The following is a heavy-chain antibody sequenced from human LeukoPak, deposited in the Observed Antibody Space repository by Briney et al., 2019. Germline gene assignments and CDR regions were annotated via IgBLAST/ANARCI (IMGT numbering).Heavy chain of an antibody. D-gene: IGHD1-1*01. CDR1: GYTFTSYS. J-gene: IGHJ4*02. V-gene: IGHV1-46*01. CDR3: ARELRRGGKQLGDYFDY. Sequence: ASVKVSCKASGYTFTSYSMHWVRQAPGQGLEWMGMINPSGGSTSYAQKFQGRVTMTRDTSTSTVYMELSSLGSQDTAVYYCARELRRGGKQLGDYFDYWGQGTLVTVSS. CDR2: INPSGGST.